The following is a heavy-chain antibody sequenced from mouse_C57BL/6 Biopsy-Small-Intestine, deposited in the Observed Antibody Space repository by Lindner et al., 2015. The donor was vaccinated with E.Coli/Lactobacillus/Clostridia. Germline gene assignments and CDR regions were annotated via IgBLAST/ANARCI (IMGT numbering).Heavy chain of an antibody. J-gene: IGHJ3*01. CDR3: ASHYYGSSWFAY. Sequence: VQLQESGAELVKPGASVKLSCTASGFNITDYYLHWVKQRTERGLEWIGRIDPEDGETKYAPKFQGKAIITGDTSSNTAYLQLSSLTSEDTAVYYCASHYYGSSWFAYWGQGTLVTVSA. V-gene: IGHV14-2*01. D-gene: IGHD1-1*01. CDR1: GFNITDYY. CDR2: IDPEDGET.